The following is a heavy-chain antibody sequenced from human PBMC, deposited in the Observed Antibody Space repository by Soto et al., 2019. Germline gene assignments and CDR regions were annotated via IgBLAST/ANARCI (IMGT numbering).Heavy chain of an antibody. V-gene: IGHV1-46*01. Sequence: ASVKVSCKASGYTFTSYYMHWVRQAPGQRLEWMGKINPSGGSTSYAQKFQGRVTMTRDTSTNTVYMEMSSLRTEDTAVYYSTRAQMPTVTTRPLDYWGQETLVTFSS. CDR2: INPSGGST. CDR3: TRAQMPTVTTRPLDY. D-gene: IGHD4-17*01. J-gene: IGHJ4*02. CDR1: GYTFTSYY.